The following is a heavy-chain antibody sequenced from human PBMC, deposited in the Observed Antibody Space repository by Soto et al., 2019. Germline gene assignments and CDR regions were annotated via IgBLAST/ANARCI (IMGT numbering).Heavy chain of an antibody. Sequence: QLHLRESGPGLVKPSETLSLTCTVSGGSIPSSSYYWGWIRQPPGTGLEWIGSIYYSGSTYYNPSLRSRVTISVDTSKNQVSLMLSSVTAADTAVYFCAAQEVGGSYVYTFDPWGQGTLVTGSS. J-gene: IGHJ5*02. D-gene: IGHD1-26*01. V-gene: IGHV4-39*01. CDR1: GGSIPSSSYY. CDR3: AAQEVGGSYVYTFDP. CDR2: IYYSGST.